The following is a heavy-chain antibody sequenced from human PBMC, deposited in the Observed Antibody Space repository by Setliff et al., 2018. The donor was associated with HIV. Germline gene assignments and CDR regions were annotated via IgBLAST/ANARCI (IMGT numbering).Heavy chain of an antibody. CDR1: GGSISGYY. CDR3: ARVTITTVRGVGYFYYFYMDV. D-gene: IGHD3-10*01. CDR2: IYSGGST. V-gene: IGHV4-4*09. Sequence: PSETLSLTCTVSGGSISGYYWSWIRQAPGKGLEWMGYIYSGGSTNYNPSLKSRVTISEDTSKNQFSLKLRSVTAADTAVYYCARVTITTVRGVGYFYYFYMDVWGKGTTVTVSS. J-gene: IGHJ6*03.